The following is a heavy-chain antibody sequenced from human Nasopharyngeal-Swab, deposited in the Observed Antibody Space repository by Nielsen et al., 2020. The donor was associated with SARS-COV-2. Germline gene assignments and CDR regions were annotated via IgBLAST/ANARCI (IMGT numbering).Heavy chain of an antibody. J-gene: IGHJ4*02. CDR3: AKGIAAAGSRCLDY. Sequence: GGSLRLSCAASGFTVSSNYMSWVRQAPGKGLEWVSVIYSGGSTYYADSVKGRFTISRDNAKNSLYLQMNSLRAEDTALYYCAKGIAAAGSRCLDYWGQGTLVTVSS. D-gene: IGHD6-13*01. V-gene: IGHV3-53*05. CDR1: GFTVSSNY. CDR2: IYSGGST.